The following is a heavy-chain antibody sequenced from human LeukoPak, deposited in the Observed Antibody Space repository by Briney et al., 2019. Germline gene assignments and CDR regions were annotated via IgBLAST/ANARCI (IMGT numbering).Heavy chain of an antibody. CDR3: ARERLAVAGSTNGYFDY. V-gene: IGHV3-21*01. CDR2: ISSSSSYI. D-gene: IGHD6-19*01. J-gene: IGHJ4*02. CDR1: GFTFSSYS. Sequence: TGGSLRLSCAASGFTFSSYSMNWVRQAPGKGLGWVSSISSSSSYIYYADSVKGRFTISRDNAKNSLYLQMNSLRAEDTAVYYCARERLAVAGSTNGYFDYWGQGTLVTVSS.